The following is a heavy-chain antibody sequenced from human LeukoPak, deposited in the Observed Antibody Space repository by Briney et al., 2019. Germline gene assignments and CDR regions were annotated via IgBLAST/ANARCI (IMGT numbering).Heavy chain of an antibody. Sequence: GGSLRLSCAASGFTFSSYAMSWVRQAPGKGLEWVSAISGSGGSTYYADSVKGRFTISRDNSKNTLYLQMNSLRAEDTAVYYCARDGVAAAGKYYYYYYYMDVWGKGTTVTVSS. CDR3: ARDGVAAAGKYYYYYYYMDV. V-gene: IGHV3-23*01. CDR2: ISGSGGST. D-gene: IGHD6-13*01. CDR1: GFTFSSYA. J-gene: IGHJ6*03.